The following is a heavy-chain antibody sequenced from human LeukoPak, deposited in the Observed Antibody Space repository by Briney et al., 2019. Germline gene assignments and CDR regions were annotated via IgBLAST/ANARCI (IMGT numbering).Heavy chain of an antibody. CDR3: ARDRAVAGTNTLDY. D-gene: IGHD6-19*01. V-gene: IGHV1-2*04. CDR1: GYTFTGYY. Sequence: ASVKVSCKASGYTFTGYYIHWVRQAPGQGLEWMGWINPNSGGTSYAQKFQGWVTMTGDTSISTAYMELSRLRSDDTAVYYCARDRAVAGTNTLDYWGQGTLVTVSS. J-gene: IGHJ4*02. CDR2: INPNSGGT.